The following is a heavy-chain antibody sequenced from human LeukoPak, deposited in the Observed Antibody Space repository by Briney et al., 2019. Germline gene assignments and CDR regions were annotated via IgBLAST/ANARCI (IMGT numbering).Heavy chain of an antibody. J-gene: IGHJ4*02. V-gene: IGHV4-34*01. D-gene: IGHD5-12*01. CDR3: ARARETVAIDY. CDR2: INHSGTT. Sequence: PSETLSLTCAVYGGSFSGYYWTWVRQPPGKGLEWIGEINHSGTTNYNPSLKSRVTISVDTSKNQFSLKMRSATAADTAVYYCARARETVAIDYWGQGTLVTVSS. CDR1: GGSFSGYY.